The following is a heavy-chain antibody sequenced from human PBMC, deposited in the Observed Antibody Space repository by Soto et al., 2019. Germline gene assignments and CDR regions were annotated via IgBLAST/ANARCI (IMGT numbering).Heavy chain of an antibody. V-gene: IGHV4-39*01. CDR1: DGSISSSSYY. CDR3: AVAQLGYCSGGSCQGNDAFDI. Sequence: PSETLSLTCTVSDGSISSSSYYWGWIRQPPGKGLEWIGSIYYSGSTYYNPSLKSRVTISVDTSKNQFSLKLSSVTAADTAVYYCAVAQLGYCSGGSCQGNDAFDIWGQGTMVTVSS. D-gene: IGHD2-15*01. J-gene: IGHJ3*02. CDR2: IYYSGST.